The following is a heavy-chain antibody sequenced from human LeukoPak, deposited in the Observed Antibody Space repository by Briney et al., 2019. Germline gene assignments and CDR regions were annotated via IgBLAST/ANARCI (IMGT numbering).Heavy chain of an antibody. J-gene: IGHJ4*02. V-gene: IGHV1-2*02. Sequence: GASVKVSCKASGYTFTGYYMHWVRQAPGQGLEWMGWINPNSGGTNYAQKFQGRVTMTRDTSISTAYMELSRLRSDDTAVYYCARAGNAATHSFFDYWGQGTLVTVSS. CDR1: GYTFTGYY. CDR3: ARAGNAATHSFFDY. CDR2: INPNSGGT. D-gene: IGHD3-10*01.